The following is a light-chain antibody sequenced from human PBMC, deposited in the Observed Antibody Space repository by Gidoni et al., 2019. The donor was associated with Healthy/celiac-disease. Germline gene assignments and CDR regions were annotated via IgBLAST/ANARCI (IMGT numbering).Light chain of an antibody. CDR1: QRVSSY. V-gene: IGKV3-11*01. CDR2: DAS. CDR3: QQRSNWPRT. J-gene: IGKJ2*01. Sequence: EIVLTQSPATMSLYPGERATLSCRASQRVSSYLDWYQQKPGQAHRLIIYDASNRATGIPARFSGSGSGTDFTLTISSLEPEDFAVYYCQQRSNWPRTFGQGTKLEIK.